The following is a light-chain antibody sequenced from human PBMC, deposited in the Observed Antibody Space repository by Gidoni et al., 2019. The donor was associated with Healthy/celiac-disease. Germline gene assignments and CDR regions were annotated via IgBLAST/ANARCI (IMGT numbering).Light chain of an antibody. CDR2: DVS. V-gene: IGLV2-14*01. Sequence: QSALTQPASGSGSPGQSITISCTGTSSDVGGYNYVSWYQQHPGQAPKLMIYDVSNRPSGVSNRFSGSKSGNTASLTISGLQAEDEADYYCSSYTSSSTPYVFGTGTKVTVL. CDR3: SSYTSSSTPYV. J-gene: IGLJ1*01. CDR1: SSDVGGYNY.